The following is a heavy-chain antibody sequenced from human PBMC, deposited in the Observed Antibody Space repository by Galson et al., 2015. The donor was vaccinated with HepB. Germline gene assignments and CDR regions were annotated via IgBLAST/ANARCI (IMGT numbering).Heavy chain of an antibody. J-gene: IGHJ5*02. V-gene: IGHV3-15*07. D-gene: IGHD2-8*02. Sequence: SLRLSCAASGFTFSNAWMNWVRQAPGKGLEWVGRIKSKTDGGTTKNAAPVKGRFTISRDDSKNTLHLQMDSLKTEDTAVYYCTTDVYYSTYWSWLDPWGQGTLVTVSS. CDR3: TTDVYYSTYWSWLDP. CDR1: GFTFSNAW. CDR2: IKSKTDGGTT.